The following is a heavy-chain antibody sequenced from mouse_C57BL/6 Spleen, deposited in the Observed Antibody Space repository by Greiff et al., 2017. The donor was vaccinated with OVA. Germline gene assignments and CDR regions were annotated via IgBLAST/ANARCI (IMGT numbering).Heavy chain of an antibody. CDR3: ARNRGYGSSSDWYFDV. D-gene: IGHD1-1*01. J-gene: IGHJ1*03. V-gene: IGHV2-2*01. CDR1: GFSLTSYG. Sequence: VQRVESGPGLVQPSQSLSITCTVSGFSLTSYGVHWVRQSPGKGLEWLGVIWSGGSTDYNAAFISRLSISKDNSKSQVFFKMNSLQADDTAIYYCARNRGYGSSSDWYFDVWGTGTTVTVSS. CDR2: IWSGGST.